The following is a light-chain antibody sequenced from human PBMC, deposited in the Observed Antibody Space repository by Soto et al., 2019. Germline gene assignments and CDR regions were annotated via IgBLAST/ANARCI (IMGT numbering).Light chain of an antibody. V-gene: IGKV3D-20*01. Sequence: EIVLTQSPATLSLSPGERATLSCGASQSVSNSYLAWYQQKPGLAPRLLIYDASSRATGIPDRFSGSGSGTDFSLTISRLEPEDFAVYYCQQYGSSPYTFGQGTKVEMK. CDR3: QQYGSSPYT. CDR2: DAS. J-gene: IGKJ2*01. CDR1: QSVSNSY.